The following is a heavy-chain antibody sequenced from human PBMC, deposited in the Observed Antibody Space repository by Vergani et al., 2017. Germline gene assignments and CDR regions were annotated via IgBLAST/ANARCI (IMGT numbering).Heavy chain of an antibody. Sequence: EVQLAESGGNLVQRGGSLRLSCAASGFTFSDHGMTWARQAPGKGLEWVSTISADGDSTFYAESVRGRFTISRDNSKNTVFLQMSSLRAEDTAVYYCVKKWLTNEEVDHWGQGTLVTVSS. CDR3: VKKWLTNEEVDH. J-gene: IGHJ4*02. CDR2: ISADGDST. CDR1: GFTFSDHG. V-gene: IGHV3-23*04. D-gene: IGHD5-12*01.